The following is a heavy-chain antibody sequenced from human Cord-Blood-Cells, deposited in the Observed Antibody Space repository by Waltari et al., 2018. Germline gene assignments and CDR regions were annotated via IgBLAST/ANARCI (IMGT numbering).Heavy chain of an antibody. CDR3: ARIRIAAAGYWYFDL. Sequence: QVTLKESGPVLVKPTETLTLTCTVSGFSLSTARMGVSWIRKPPGKALEWLAHIFSNDEKTCSTSLKGRRTISKDTSKSQVVLTMTNMDPVDTATYYCARIRIAAAGYWYFDLWGRGTLVTVSS. V-gene: IGHV2-26*01. CDR1: GFSLSTARMG. D-gene: IGHD6-13*01. CDR2: IFSNDEK. J-gene: IGHJ2*01.